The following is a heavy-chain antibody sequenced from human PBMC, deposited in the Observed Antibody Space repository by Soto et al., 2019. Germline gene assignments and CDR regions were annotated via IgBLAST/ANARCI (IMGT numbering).Heavy chain of an antibody. D-gene: IGHD3-22*01. J-gene: IGHJ5*02. CDR1: GYTFTSYG. Sequence: GASVKVSCKASGYTFTSYGISWVRQAPGQGLEWMGWISAYNGNTNYAQKLQGRVTMTTDTSTSTAYMELRSLRSDDTAVYYCAREGRYYYDSSGPSRWFDPWGQGTLVTVSS. CDR3: AREGRYYYDSSGPSRWFDP. CDR2: ISAYNGNT. V-gene: IGHV1-18*01.